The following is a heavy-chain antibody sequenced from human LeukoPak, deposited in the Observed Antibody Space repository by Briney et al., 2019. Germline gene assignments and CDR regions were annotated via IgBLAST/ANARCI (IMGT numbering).Heavy chain of an antibody. D-gene: IGHD6-13*01. J-gene: IGHJ4*02. CDR1: GFTFSSYE. CDR2: ISSSSSYI. CDR3: ARGRRRIAAPGATPPAPYFDF. V-gene: IGHV3-21*01. Sequence: TGGSLRLSCAASGFTFSSYEMNWVRQAPGKGLEWVSSISSSSSYIYYADSVKGRFTISRDNAKNSLYLQMNSLRAEDTAVYYCARGRRRIAAPGATPPAPYFDFWGQGTLVTVSS.